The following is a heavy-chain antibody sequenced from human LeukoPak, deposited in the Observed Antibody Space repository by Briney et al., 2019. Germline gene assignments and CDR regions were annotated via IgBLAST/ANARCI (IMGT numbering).Heavy chain of an antibody. CDR1: GGTFSSYA. D-gene: IGHD3-22*01. Sequence: SVKVSCKASGGTFSSYAISWVRQAPGQGLEWMGGIIPIFGTANYAQKFQGRVTITADESTSTAHMELSSLRSEDTAVYYCARVYYDSSGYYPSPPDYWGQGTLVTVSS. J-gene: IGHJ4*02. CDR3: ARVYYDSSGYYPSPPDY. V-gene: IGHV1-69*13. CDR2: IIPIFGTA.